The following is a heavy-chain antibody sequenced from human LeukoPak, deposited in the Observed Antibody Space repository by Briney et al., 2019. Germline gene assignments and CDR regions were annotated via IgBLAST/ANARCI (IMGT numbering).Heavy chain of an antibody. D-gene: IGHD2-15*01. CDR2: INPNIGGT. J-gene: IGHJ6*04. Sequence: ASVKVSCKASGYTFTGYYMHWVRQAPGQGLEWMGWINPNIGGTNYAQKFQGWVTMTRDTSISTAYMELSRLRSDDTAVYYCARQGGSGYCSGGSCRPMKNYYYYYGMDVWGKGTTVTVSS. CDR1: GYTFTGYY. V-gene: IGHV1-2*04. CDR3: ARQGGSGYCSGGSCRPMKNYYYYYGMDV.